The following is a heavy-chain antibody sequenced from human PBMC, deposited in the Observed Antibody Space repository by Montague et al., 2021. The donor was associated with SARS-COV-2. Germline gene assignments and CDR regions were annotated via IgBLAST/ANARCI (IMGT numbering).Heavy chain of an antibody. J-gene: IGHJ3*01. CDR1: GGTISNYY. CDR3: VRRSTWRVDDAVDL. Sequence: SETLSLTCTVSGGTISNYYWNWMRQPPGKGLDWIGYIYYSGSTTYNPSLKGRVTISLDTSKNHFSLQLSSVTAADTAVYYCVRRSTWRVDDAVDLWGQGTMVTVSS. V-gene: IGHV4-59*08. D-gene: IGHD5/OR15-5a*01. CDR2: IYYSGST.